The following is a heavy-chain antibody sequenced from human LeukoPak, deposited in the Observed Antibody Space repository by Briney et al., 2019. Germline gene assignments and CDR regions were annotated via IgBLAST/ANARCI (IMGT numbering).Heavy chain of an antibody. V-gene: IGHV1-24*01. CDR2: FDPEDGET. J-gene: IGHJ4*02. CDR1: GYTLTELS. D-gene: IGHD1-26*01. Sequence: ASVKVSCKVSGYTLTELSMHWVRQAPGKGLEWMGGFDPEDGETIYAQKFQGRVTMTEDTSTDTAYMELSSLRSEDTAVYYCATDLAEGATGANMSVQVWGQGTLVTVSS. CDR3: ATDLAEGATGANMSVQV.